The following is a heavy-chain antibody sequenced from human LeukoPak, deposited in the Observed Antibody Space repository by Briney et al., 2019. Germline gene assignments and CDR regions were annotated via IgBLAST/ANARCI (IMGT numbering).Heavy chain of an antibody. CDR2: IKQDGSEK. CDR1: GFTFSSYW. D-gene: IGHD3-3*01. CDR3: ARVAGFLEWLPPLY. V-gene: IGHV3-7*01. Sequence: GGSLRLSCAASGFTFSSYWMSWVRQAPGKGLEWVANIKQDGSEKYYVDSMKGRFTISRDNAKNSLYLQMNSLRAEDTAVYYCARVAGFLEWLPPLYWGQGTLVTVSS. J-gene: IGHJ4*02.